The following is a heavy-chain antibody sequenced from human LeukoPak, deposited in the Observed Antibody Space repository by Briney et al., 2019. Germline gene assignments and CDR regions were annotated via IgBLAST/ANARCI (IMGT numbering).Heavy chain of an antibody. Sequence: PGGSLRLSCAASGFTFSSYGMHWVRQAPGKGLEWVAFIRYDGSNKYYADSVKGRFTISRDNSKNTLYLQMNSLRAEDTAVYYCAKDHLYSQTESAFDIWGQGTMVTVSS. D-gene: IGHD2-15*01. CDR3: AKDHLYSQTESAFDI. V-gene: IGHV3-30*02. J-gene: IGHJ3*02. CDR2: IRYDGSNK. CDR1: GFTFSSYG.